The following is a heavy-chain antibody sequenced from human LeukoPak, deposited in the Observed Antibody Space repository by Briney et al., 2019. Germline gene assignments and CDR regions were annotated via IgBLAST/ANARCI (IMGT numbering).Heavy chain of an antibody. J-gene: IGHJ5*02. CDR2: INPNSGGT. V-gene: IGHV1-2*04. D-gene: IGHD4-17*01. CDR1: GYTFTGYY. Sequence: ASVKVSCKASGYTFTGYYMHWVRQAPGQGLEWMGRINPNSGGTNYAQKFQGWVTMTRDTSISTAYMELSRLRSDDTAVYYCAREYMTTATENWFDPWGQGTLVTVSS. CDR3: AREYMTTATENWFDP.